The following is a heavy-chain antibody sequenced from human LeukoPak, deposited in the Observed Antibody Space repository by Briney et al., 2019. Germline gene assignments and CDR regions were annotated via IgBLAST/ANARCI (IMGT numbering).Heavy chain of an antibody. CDR2: INPNSGET. D-gene: IGHD3-22*01. V-gene: IGHV1-2*02. CDR1: GYTFTGYY. Sequence: ASVKVSCKASGYTFTGYYMHWVRQAPGQGLEGMGWINPNSGETNYAQKFQGRVTMTRDTSISTAYMELSRLRSDDTAVYYCARDRVYYYDSSGYYYYRFDAFDIWGQGTMVTVSS. J-gene: IGHJ3*02. CDR3: ARDRVYYYDSSGYYYYRFDAFDI.